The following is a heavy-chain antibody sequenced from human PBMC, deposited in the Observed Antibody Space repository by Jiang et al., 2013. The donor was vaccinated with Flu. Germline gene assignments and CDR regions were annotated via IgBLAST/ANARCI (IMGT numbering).Heavy chain of an antibody. CDR2: IYYDGSHR. CDR1: GFTFSDFG. V-gene: IGHV3-30*02. CDR3: AKSGGDSTGYYDTNWFFDL. D-gene: IGHD3-22*01. J-gene: IGHJ2*01. Sequence: QLLESGGGVVQPGGSLRLSCTASGFTFSDFGMHWVRQTPDKGLEWVTFIYYDGSHRYYEDSVKGRFTISRDNSKNTLYLQMNSLRTEDTAMYYCAKSGGDSTGYYDTNWFFDLWGRGTLVTVSS.